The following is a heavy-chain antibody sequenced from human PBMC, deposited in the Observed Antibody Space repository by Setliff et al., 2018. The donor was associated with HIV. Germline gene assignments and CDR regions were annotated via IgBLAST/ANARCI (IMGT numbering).Heavy chain of an antibody. J-gene: IGHJ4*02. V-gene: IGHV4-61*09. CDR2: IYASGST. CDR1: GGSISGDGSY. D-gene: IGHD5-12*01. CDR3: ARAPGRWLQLGVDY. Sequence: TLSLTCTVSGGSISGDGSYWSWIRQPAGKGLEWIGHIYASGSTNYHPSLKSRVTISVDTSKNQLSLKLRSVTAADTAVYYCARAPGRWLQLGVDYWGQGTLVTVSS.